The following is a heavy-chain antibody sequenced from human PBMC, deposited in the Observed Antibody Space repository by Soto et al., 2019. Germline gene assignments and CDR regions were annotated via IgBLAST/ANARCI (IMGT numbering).Heavy chain of an antibody. J-gene: IGHJ4*02. D-gene: IGHD3-22*01. Sequence: QVQLVQSGAEVKKPGSSVKVSCKASGGTFSSYAISWVRQAPGQGLEWMGGIIPIFGTADYAQKFQGRVTITAHESTSXAYMELSSLRSEDTAVYYCASHYDSSGYYYRGLDYWGQGTLVTVSS. CDR2: IIPIFGTA. CDR3: ASHYDSSGYYYRGLDY. CDR1: GGTFSSYA. V-gene: IGHV1-69*12.